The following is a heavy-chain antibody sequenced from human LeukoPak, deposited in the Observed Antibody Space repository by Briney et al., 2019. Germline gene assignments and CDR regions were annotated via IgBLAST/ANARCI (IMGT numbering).Heavy chain of an antibody. CDR1: GGTFSRYA. V-gene: IGHV1-69*13. J-gene: IGHJ4*02. CDR3: AEMVIVYYFRY. CDR2: IIPIFFTP. Sequence: ASVKVSCKASGGTFSRYAITWLRQAPGQGLEWMGGIIPIFFTPNYAQKFQDRVTITADESTNTTYMELTSLTFDDTAVYYCAEMVIVYYFRYWGQGTLVTVSS. D-gene: IGHD5-12*01.